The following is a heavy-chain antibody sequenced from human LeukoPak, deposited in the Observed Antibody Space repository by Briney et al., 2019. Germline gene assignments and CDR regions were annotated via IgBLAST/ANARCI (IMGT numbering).Heavy chain of an antibody. CDR3: ARIRYYYDSSGSYTGFYYYYMDV. J-gene: IGHJ6*03. CDR2: INHSGST. V-gene: IGHV4-34*01. Sequence: SETLSLTCAVYGGSFSGYYWSWIRQPPGKGLEWIGEINHSGSTNYNPSLKSRVTISVDTSKNQFSLKLSSVTAADTAVYYCARIRYYYDSSGSYTGFYYYYMDVWGKGTTVTVSS. CDR1: GGSFSGYY. D-gene: IGHD3-22*01.